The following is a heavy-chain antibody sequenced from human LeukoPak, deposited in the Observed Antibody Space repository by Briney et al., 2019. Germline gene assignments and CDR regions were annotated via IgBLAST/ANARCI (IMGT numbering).Heavy chain of an antibody. Sequence: SETLSLTCAVYGGSFSGYYWSWIRQPPGKGLEWIGEINHSGSTNYNPSLKSRVTISVDTSKNQFSLKLSSVTAADTAVYYCARRRGSYVTPLDYRGQGTLVTVSS. CDR3: ARRRGSYVTPLDY. V-gene: IGHV4-34*01. J-gene: IGHJ4*02. CDR2: INHSGST. CDR1: GGSFSGYY. D-gene: IGHD1-26*01.